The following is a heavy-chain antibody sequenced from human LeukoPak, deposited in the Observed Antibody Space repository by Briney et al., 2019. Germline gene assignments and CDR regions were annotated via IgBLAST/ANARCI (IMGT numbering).Heavy chain of an antibody. D-gene: IGHD5-18*01. CDR3: ARGRGYGNWFDP. CDR1: GGSISSYY. Sequence: SETLSLTCTVSGGSISSYYWSWIRQPPGKGLEWIGYIYYSGSTNYNPSLKSRVTISIDTSKNQFSLKLSSVTAADTAVYYCARGRGYGNWFDPWGQGTLVTVSS. J-gene: IGHJ5*02. V-gene: IGHV4-59*01. CDR2: IYYSGST.